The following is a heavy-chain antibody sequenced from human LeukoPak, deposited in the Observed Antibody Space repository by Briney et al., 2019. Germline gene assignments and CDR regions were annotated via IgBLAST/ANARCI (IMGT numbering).Heavy chain of an antibody. Sequence: GGSLRLSCAAFGFTFSDYAMNWVRQAPGRGLEWVSTISGRGDYTYYADSVKGQFTISRDNSNNTMYLQINSLRAEDTAVYYCAKGGKWDVTPFDYWGQGTLVTVSS. CDR1: GFTFSDYA. V-gene: IGHV3-23*01. D-gene: IGHD1-26*01. CDR3: AKGGKWDVTPFDY. CDR2: ISGRGDYT. J-gene: IGHJ4*02.